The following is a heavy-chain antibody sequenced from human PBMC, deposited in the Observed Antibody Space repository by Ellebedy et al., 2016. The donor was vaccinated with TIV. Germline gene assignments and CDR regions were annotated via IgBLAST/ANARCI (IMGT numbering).Heavy chain of an antibody. V-gene: IGHV1-69*04. CDR1: GGTFSSYA. CDR3: ARACSSTSCSVYGMDV. CDR2: IIPILGIA. D-gene: IGHD2-2*01. J-gene: IGHJ6*02. Sequence: AASVKVSCKASGGTFSSYAISWVRQAPGQGLEWMGRIIPILGIANYAQKFQGRVTITADKSTSTAYMELSSLRSEDTAVYYCARACSSTSCSVYGMDVWGQGTTVTVSS.